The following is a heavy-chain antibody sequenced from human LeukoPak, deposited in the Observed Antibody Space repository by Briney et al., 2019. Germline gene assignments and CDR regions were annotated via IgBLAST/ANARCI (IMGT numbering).Heavy chain of an antibody. D-gene: IGHD3-10*01. V-gene: IGHV3-49*04. CDR3: TRTRYGSGSYYNY. CDR2: IRSKAYGGTT. Sequence: SGGSLRLSCTASGFTFGDYAMSWVRQAPGKGLEWVGFIRSKAYGGTTEYAASVKGRFTISRDDSKSIAYLQMNSLKTEDTAVYYCTRTRYGSGSYYNYWGQGTLVTVSS. CDR1: GFTFGDYA. J-gene: IGHJ4*02.